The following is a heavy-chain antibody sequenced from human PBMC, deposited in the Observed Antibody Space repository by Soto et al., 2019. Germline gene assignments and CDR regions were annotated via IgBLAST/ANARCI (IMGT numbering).Heavy chain of an antibody. CDR2: ISGSVGST. J-gene: IGHJ6*02. D-gene: IGHD3-3*01. V-gene: IGHV3-23*01. Sequence: PEGSLRLSCAASGFTFSSYAMSWVRQAPGKGLEWVSPISGSVGSTYYADSVKGRFTISRDNSKNTLYLHMNSLKAEDTAVSYFAGEWLLSFRSSYYYGMDVWGQGTSVTVS. CDR1: GFTFSSYA. CDR3: AGEWLLSFRSSYYYGMDV.